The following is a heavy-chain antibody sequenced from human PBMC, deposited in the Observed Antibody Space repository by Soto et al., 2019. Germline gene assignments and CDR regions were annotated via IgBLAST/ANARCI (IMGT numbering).Heavy chain of an antibody. J-gene: IGHJ4*02. Sequence: ESLKISCTGSGYSFSTYWITWVRQMPGKGFEWMGRIDSSDSYTIYCPSFQGRVPISVHKPITTAHQQWRRRKASDTPMYYWRRHSSIWYEVCWDQGTRVSV. CDR1: GYSFSTYW. V-gene: IGHV5-10-1*01. CDR3: RRHSSIWYEVC. D-gene: IGHD6-13*01. CDR2: IDSSDSYT.